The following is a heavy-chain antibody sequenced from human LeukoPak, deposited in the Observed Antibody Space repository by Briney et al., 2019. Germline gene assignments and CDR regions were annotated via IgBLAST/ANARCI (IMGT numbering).Heavy chain of an antibody. V-gene: IGHV4-34*01. J-gene: IGHJ6*03. Sequence: PAETLSLTCAVYGGSFSGYYLSWIRQPPGKGLEWIGEINHSGSTNYNPSLKSRVTISVDTSNNQFSLKLSSVTAADTAVYYCARGRSYGYYYYYYMDVWGKGSTVTVSS. CDR2: INHSGST. CDR1: GGSFSGYY. CDR3: ARGRSYGYYYYYYMDV. D-gene: IGHD5-18*01.